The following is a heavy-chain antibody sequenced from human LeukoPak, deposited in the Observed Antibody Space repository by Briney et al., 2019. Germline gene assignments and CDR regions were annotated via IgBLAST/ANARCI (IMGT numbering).Heavy chain of an antibody. CDR3: AKDRARGGTTDFDY. V-gene: IGHV3-23*01. J-gene: IGHJ4*02. CDR1: GFTFSTYA. CDR2: ISGSADST. D-gene: IGHD1-7*01. Sequence: PGRSLRLSCAASGFTFSTYAMSWVRQAPGKGLGWVSAISGSADSTYYADSVKGQFAISRDNSKNTLYLQMNSLRAEDTAVYFCAKDRARGGTTDFDYWGQGTLVTVSS.